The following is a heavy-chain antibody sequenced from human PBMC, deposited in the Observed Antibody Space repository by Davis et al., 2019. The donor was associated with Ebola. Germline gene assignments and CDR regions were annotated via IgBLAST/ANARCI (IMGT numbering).Heavy chain of an antibody. CDR1: GASIENFY. CDR3: ARGSGSYSHY. J-gene: IGHJ4*02. CDR2: IYYSGSH. D-gene: IGHD1-26*01. Sequence: MPSETLSLTCTVSGASIENFYWSWIRQSPGKGLEWIGWIYYSGSHKYNPSLKSRVTISVDTSKNQFSLKLSSVTAADTAVYYCARGSGSYSHYWGQGTLVTVSS. V-gene: IGHV4-59*01.